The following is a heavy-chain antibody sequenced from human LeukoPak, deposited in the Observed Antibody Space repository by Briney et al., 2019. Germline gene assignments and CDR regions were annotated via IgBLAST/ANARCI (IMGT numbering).Heavy chain of an antibody. J-gene: IGHJ3*02. V-gene: IGHV3-48*01. D-gene: IGHD3-10*01. Sequence: PGGSLRLSCAASGFTFSSYSMNWVRQAPGKGLEWVSYISSSSSTIYYADSVKGRFTISRDNAKNSLYLQMNSLRAEDTAVYYCARDPDYYGSGTDAFDIWGQGTMVTVSS. CDR1: GFTFSSYS. CDR3: ARDPDYYGSGTDAFDI. CDR2: ISSSSSTI.